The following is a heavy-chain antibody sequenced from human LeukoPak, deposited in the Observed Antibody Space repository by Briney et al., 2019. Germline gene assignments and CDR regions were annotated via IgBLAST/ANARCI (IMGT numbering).Heavy chain of an antibody. V-gene: IGHV3-30*18. Sequence: GGSLRLSCAASGFTFSSYGMHWVRQAPGKGLEWVAVISSDGSDKYYADSVKGRFTISRDDSKNTMYLQMNSLRDEDTAVYYCAKGSATTVVTIDYWGQGTLVTVSS. CDR3: AKGSATTVVTIDY. CDR1: GFTFSSYG. CDR2: ISSDGSDK. D-gene: IGHD4-23*01. J-gene: IGHJ4*02.